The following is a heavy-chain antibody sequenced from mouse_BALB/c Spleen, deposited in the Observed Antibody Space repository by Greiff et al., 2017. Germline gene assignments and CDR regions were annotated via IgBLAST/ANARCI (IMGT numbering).Heavy chain of an antibody. V-gene: IGHV1-31*01. Sequence: EVQLQQSGPELVKPGASVKISCKASGYSFTGYYMHWVKQSHVKSLEWIGRINPYNGATSYNQNFKDKASLTVDKSSSTAYMELHSLTSEDSAVYYCARDYRSSWAMDYWGQGTSVTVSS. CDR1: GYSFTGYY. J-gene: IGHJ4*01. CDR3: ARDYRSSWAMDY. CDR2: INPYNGAT. D-gene: IGHD2-14*01.